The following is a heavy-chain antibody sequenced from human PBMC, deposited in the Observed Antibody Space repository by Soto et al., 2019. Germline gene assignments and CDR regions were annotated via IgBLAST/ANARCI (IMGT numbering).Heavy chain of an antibody. Sequence: QVQLVEAGGGVVQPGRSLRLSCAASGFSFSDYGMHWVRQAPGKGLEWVALIYYDGSNEHYADSVQGRFTISRDNSKNTLYLQMNSLRAEDTAVYYCARDRGSDSDAFDIWGQGTVVAVSS. J-gene: IGHJ3*02. D-gene: IGHD1-26*01. V-gene: IGHV3-33*08. CDR2: IYYDGSNE. CDR1: GFSFSDYG. CDR3: ARDRGSDSDAFDI.